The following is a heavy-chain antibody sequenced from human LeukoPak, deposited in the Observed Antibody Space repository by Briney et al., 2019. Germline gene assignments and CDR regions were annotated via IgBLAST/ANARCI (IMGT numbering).Heavy chain of an antibody. CDR1: GYTFTSYG. V-gene: IGHV1-2*02. J-gene: IGHJ4*02. D-gene: IGHD2-15*01. Sequence: ASVKVSCKASGYTFTSYGISWVRQAPGQGLEWMGWINPNSGGKNYAQKFQGRVTMTRDTSISTAYMELSRLRSDDTAVYYCARDRRWPGDFDYWGQGTLVTVSS. CDR3: ARDRRWPGDFDY. CDR2: INPNSGGK.